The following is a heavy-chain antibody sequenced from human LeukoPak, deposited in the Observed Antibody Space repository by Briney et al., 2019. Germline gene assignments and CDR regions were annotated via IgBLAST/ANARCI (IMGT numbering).Heavy chain of an antibody. V-gene: IGHV4-31*03. CDR1: GGSISSGAFY. CDR2: TYYSGST. D-gene: IGHD6-6*01. J-gene: IGHJ6*02. Sequence: PSETLSLICTVSGGSISSGAFYWSWIRQHPGKGLEWIGYTYYSGSTYYNPSLRSRVTISVDTSKNQFSLKLSSVTAADTAVYYCAGSYRSASISNGMDVWGQGTTVTVSS. CDR3: AGSYRSASISNGMDV.